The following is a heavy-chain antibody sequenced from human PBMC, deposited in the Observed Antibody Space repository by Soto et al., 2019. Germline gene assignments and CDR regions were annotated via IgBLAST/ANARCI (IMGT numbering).Heavy chain of an antibody. J-gene: IGHJ6*02. CDR2: INPSGDTP. CDR3: ARDRCTSPNGYFEHGMDV. V-gene: IGHV1-46*01. CDR1: AYTFTSYY. Sequence: QVQLVQSGAEMKKPGASVKVSCKASAYTFTSYYMHWVRQAPGQGLEWMGIINPSGDTPSYAQRFQGRVIMTRDTSTSTVYMELSSLRSEDTAVYYCARDRCTSPNGYFEHGMDVWGQGTTVTVSS. D-gene: IGHD2-2*01.